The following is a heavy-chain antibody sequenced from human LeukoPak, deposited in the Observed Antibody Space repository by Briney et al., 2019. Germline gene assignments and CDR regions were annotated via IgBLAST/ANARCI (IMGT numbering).Heavy chain of an antibody. CDR1: GGSISSYY. V-gene: IGHV4-59*08. J-gene: IGHJ4*02. D-gene: IGHD4-17*01. CDR2: IYYSGST. Sequence: PSETLSLTCTVSGGSISSYYWSWIRQPPVKGLEWIGYIYYSGSTNYNPSLKSRVTISVDTSKNQFSLKLSSVTAADTAVYYCARRSRNYGYFDYWGQGTLVTVSS. CDR3: ARRSRNYGYFDY.